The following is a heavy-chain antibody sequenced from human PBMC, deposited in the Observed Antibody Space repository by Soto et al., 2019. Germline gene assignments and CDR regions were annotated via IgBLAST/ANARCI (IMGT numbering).Heavy chain of an antibody. CDR3: ARSFYTGSGGPFDY. CDR1: GDDFNSYS. D-gene: IGHD1-26*01. CDR2: IIPMDDTT. Sequence: VQLVQSGAEVKRPGSSVRVSCKASGDDFNSYSLNWVRQAPGQGLEWIGEIIPMDDTTEYSQRFQGTVTITADKSTSTSYMELNSLRFEDTDVYYCARSFYTGSGGPFDYWGQGTLVTVSS. V-gene: IGHV1-69*06. J-gene: IGHJ4*02.